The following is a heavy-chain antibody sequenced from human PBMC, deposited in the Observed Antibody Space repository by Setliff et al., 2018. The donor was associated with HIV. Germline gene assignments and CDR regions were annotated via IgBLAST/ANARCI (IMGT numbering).Heavy chain of an antibody. V-gene: IGHV3-23*01. J-gene: IGHJ4*02. D-gene: IGHD6-13*01. CDR1: GFTFSSYE. CDR2: ISGSGGST. Sequence: GGSLRFSCAASGFTFSSYEMNWVRQAPGKGLEWVSAISGSGGSTYYADSVKGRFTIARDNSKNTLYLQMNSLRAEDTAVYYCAKAGTWIAAARTALFDYWGQGTLVTVSS. CDR3: AKAGTWIAAARTALFDY.